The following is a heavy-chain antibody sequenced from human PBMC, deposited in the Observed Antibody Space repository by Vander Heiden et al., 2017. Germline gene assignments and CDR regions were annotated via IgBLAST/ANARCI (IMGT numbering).Heavy chain of an antibody. Sequence: EVQVVQSGAEVKKTGASLKLSCKGSGYRFTSYWIGWVRQMPGKGLEWMGLIFPGDSDTRYSPSFQGQVTISADKTITTAYLRWNSLKASDTAMYYCARRLNGSFDSWGQGTLVTVSS. D-gene: IGHD1-1*01. CDR2: IFPGDSDT. CDR3: ARRLNGSFDS. CDR1: GYRFTSYW. J-gene: IGHJ5*01. V-gene: IGHV5-51*01.